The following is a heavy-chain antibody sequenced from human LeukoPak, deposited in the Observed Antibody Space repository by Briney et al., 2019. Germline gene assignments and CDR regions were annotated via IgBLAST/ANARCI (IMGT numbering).Heavy chain of an antibody. CDR1: GGTFSSYA. D-gene: IGHD4-23*01. CDR2: IIPILGIA. J-gene: IGHJ4*02. V-gene: IGHV1-69*04. CDR3: ARGTTTVARHFDY. Sequence: SVKVSCKASGGTFSSYAISWVRQAPGQGLEWMGRIIPILGIANYAQKFQGRVTITADKSTSTAYMELSSLRSEDTAVYYCARGTTTVARHFDYWGQGTLVTVSS.